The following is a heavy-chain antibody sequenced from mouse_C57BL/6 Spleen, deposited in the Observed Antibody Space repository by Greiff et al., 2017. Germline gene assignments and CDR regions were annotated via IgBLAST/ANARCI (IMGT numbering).Heavy chain of an antibody. D-gene: IGHD1-1*01. V-gene: IGHV1-22*01. CDR3: ARRVYYGSSYNYYAIDY. Sequence: EVQLQQSGPELVKPGASVKMSCKASGYTFTDYNMHWVKQSHGKSLEWIGYINPNNGGNRYNQTFKGKATLTVNKSSSTAYMELRSLTSEDSAVYYGARRVYYGSSYNYYAIDYWGQGTSVTVSS. CDR1: GYTFTDYN. CDR2: INPNNGGN. J-gene: IGHJ4*01.